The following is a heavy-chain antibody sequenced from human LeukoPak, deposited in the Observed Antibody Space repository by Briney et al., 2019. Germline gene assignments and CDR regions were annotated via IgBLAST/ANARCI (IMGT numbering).Heavy chain of an antibody. CDR3: TIMHGYYDGSGYWVQ. CDR1: GFTFGSYG. D-gene: IGHD3-22*01. Sequence: GGSLRLSCAASGFTFGSYGMSWVRQAPGKGQEWVAFITTTGATTSYAGSVKGRFTISRDNARDTLYMQMNSLRDEDTALYYCTIMHGYYDGSGYWVQWGQGTLVTVSS. CDR2: ITTTGATT. J-gene: IGHJ4*02. V-gene: IGHV3-23*01.